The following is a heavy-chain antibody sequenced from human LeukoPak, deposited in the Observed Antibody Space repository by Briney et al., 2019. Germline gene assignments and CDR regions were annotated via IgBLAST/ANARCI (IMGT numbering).Heavy chain of an antibody. D-gene: IGHD3-22*01. Sequence: SETLSLTCAVYGGSFSGYYWSWIRQPPGKGLEWIGEINHSGSTNYNPSLKSRVTISVDTSKNQFSLKLSSVTAADTAVYYCACHPLKYYYDSSGYYPWYFDYWGQGTLVTVSS. CDR3: ACHPLKYYYDSSGYYPWYFDY. J-gene: IGHJ4*02. CDR2: INHSGST. CDR1: GGSFSGYY. V-gene: IGHV4-34*01.